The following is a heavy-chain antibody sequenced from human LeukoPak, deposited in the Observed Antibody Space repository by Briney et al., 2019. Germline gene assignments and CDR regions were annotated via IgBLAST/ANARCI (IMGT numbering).Heavy chain of an antibody. CDR2: IYSGGST. CDR1: GVTVSSSY. CDR3: AREDYYDSSGYYDY. J-gene: IGHJ4*02. V-gene: IGHV3-66*01. D-gene: IGHD3-22*01. Sequence: GGSLRLSCAASGVTVSSSYMNWVRQAPGKGLEWVSVIYSGGSTYYADPVKGSFTISRDNSKNTLYLQMNSLRAEDTAVYYCAREDYYDSSGYYDYWGQGTLVTVSS.